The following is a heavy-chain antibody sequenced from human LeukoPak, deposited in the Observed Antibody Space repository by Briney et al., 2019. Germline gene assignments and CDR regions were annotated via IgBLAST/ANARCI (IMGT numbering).Heavy chain of an antibody. CDR1: GFTFDDYA. CDR3: ARVGHDYGDAFDI. J-gene: IGHJ3*02. V-gene: IGHV3-9*01. CDR2: ISWNSGSI. Sequence: GGSLRLSCAASGFTFDDYAMHWVRQAPGKGLEWVSGISWNSGSIGYADSVKGRFTISRDNAKNSLYLQMNSLRAEDTAVYYCARVGHDYGDAFDIWGQGTMVTVSS. D-gene: IGHD5-12*01.